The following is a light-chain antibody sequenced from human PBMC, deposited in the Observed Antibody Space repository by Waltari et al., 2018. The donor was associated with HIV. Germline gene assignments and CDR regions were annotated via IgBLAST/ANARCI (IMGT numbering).Light chain of an antibody. CDR2: DAS. Sequence: EIVLTQSPGPQSFSPGSSASLSCRASPPVTSNSIAWYQVRPGQAPRVVIYDASYRAADIPDRFTGSGSGTNFTLTITRLEPEDFALYFCQQYALSPFTFGQGTSLEV. CDR3: QQYALSPFT. CDR1: PPVTSNS. J-gene: IGKJ2*01. V-gene: IGKV3-20*01.